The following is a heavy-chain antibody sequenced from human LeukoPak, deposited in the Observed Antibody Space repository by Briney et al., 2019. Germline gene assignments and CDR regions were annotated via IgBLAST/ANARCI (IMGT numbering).Heavy chain of an antibody. V-gene: IGHV1-58*01. Sequence: VASVKVSCKASGFTFTSSAVQWVRQARGQRLEWIGWIVVGSGNTNYAQKFQERVTITRDMSTSTAYMELRSLRSDDTAVYYCAREFVAAAGPHFDSWGQGTLVTVSS. CDR2: IVVGSGNT. J-gene: IGHJ4*02. D-gene: IGHD6-13*01. CDR1: GFTFTSSA. CDR3: AREFVAAAGPHFDS.